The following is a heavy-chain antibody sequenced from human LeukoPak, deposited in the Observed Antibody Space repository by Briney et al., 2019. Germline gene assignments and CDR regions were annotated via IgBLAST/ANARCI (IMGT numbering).Heavy chain of an antibody. V-gene: IGHV1-18*01. J-gene: IGHJ4*02. D-gene: IGHD2-15*01. CDR1: GYTFTNYG. CDR2: ISAYNGNT. Sequence: ASVKVSCKASGYTFTNYGITWVRQAPGQGLEWMGWISAYNGNTNYAQKLQGRVTMTTDTSTSTAYMELRSLRSDDTAVYYRARTSGPLFDYWGQGTLVTVSS. CDR3: ARTSGPLFDY.